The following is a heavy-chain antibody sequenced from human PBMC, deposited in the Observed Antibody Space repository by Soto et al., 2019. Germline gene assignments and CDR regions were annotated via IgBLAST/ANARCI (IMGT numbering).Heavy chain of an antibody. CDR3: AKEGAPKRHIGPIYRFGH. CDR2: ISYSGSDT. CDR1: GFTFTSYA. V-gene: IGHV3-23*01. Sequence: GSLRLSCAASGFTFTSYAISWVRQAPAKGLEWVSGISYSGSDTYYSDSVKGRFTISRDNSNNTVCLQMNSLRADDTAVYYCAKEGAPKRHIGPIYRFGHWGQGTQVTVSS. J-gene: IGHJ4*02.